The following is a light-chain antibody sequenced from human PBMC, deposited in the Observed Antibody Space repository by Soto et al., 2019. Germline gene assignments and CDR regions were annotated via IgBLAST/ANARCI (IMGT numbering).Light chain of an antibody. Sequence: SVLTQPPSVSGAPGQRVTISCTGSSSNIGAGYDVHWYQQLPGTAPKLLIYGNSNRPSGVPDRFSGSKSGTSASLAITGLQVEDEADYYCQSYDSSLSGYVFGTGTKLTVL. J-gene: IGLJ1*01. CDR1: SSNIGAGYD. CDR2: GNS. CDR3: QSYDSSLSGYV. V-gene: IGLV1-40*01.